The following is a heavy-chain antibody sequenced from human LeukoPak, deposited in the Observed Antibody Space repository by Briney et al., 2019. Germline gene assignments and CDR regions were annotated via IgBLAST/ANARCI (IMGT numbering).Heavy chain of an antibody. CDR2: TYYRSKWYD. Sequence: SQTLSLTCAISGASVSSNTAAWNWFRQSPSRGLEWLGRTYYRSKWYDDYELSLKSRISINADTSKNQFSLQLSSVSPEDTAVYLCAREGGYGIIDFWGQGTLVTVSS. J-gene: IGHJ4*02. D-gene: IGHD5-12*01. CDR1: GASVSSNTAA. V-gene: IGHV6-1*01. CDR3: AREGGYGIIDF.